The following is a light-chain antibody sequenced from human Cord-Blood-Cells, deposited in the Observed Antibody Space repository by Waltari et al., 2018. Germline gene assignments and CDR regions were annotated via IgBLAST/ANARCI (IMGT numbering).Light chain of an antibody. Sequence: QSALTQPAYVSGSPGQSITLSCTGTSSYVGGYNHVPWYQQHPGQAPKRMIYDVSNWPSGGSNRFSGSKAGNTAPLTISGLQAEHEADYYCSSYTSSSTLVFGTGTKVTGL. CDR1: SSYVGGYNH. J-gene: IGLJ1*01. CDR2: DVS. CDR3: SSYTSSSTLV. V-gene: IGLV2-14*01.